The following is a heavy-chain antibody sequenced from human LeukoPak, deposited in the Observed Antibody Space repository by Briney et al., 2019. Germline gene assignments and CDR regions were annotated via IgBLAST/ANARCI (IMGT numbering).Heavy chain of an antibody. J-gene: IGHJ4*02. V-gene: IGHV3-23*01. D-gene: IGHD3-22*01. CDR1: GFTFSSYA. Sequence: GSLTLSCTASGFTFSSYAMSWIRQAPGKGLEWISTISASGSSTYYADSVKGRFTISRDNSKNKLYLEMNSLRAEETAVYYCAKTVGSRSLRSSDYWGQGTVVTVSS. CDR2: ISASGSST. CDR3: AKTVGSRSLRSSDY.